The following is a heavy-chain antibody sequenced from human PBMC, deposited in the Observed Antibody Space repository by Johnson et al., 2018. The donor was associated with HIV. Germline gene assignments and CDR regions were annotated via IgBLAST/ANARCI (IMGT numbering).Heavy chain of an antibody. D-gene: IGHD3-22*01. Sequence: VQLVESGGGLVQPGGSLRLSCAASGFTFSSYAMSWVRQAPGKGLEWVSAISGSGGSTYYADSVKGRFTIPRDNSKNTLFLKMNSLRAEDTGVYYCVRRFYDSSAFDIWGQGTLVTVSS. J-gene: IGHJ3*02. V-gene: IGHV3-23*04. CDR2: ISGSGGST. CDR3: VRRFYDSSAFDI. CDR1: GFTFSSYA.